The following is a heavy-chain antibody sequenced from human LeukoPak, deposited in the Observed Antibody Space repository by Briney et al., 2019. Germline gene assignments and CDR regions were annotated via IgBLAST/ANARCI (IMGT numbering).Heavy chain of an antibody. CDR3: ARYVILWFGEFAFDP. Sequence: PSETLSLTCAVYGGSFGGYYWSWIRQPPGKGLEWIGEINHSGSTNYNPSLKSRVTISVDTSKNQFSLKLSSVTAADTAVYYCARYVILWFGEFAFDPWGQGTLVTVSS. D-gene: IGHD3-10*01. CDR1: GGSFGGYY. CDR2: INHSGST. J-gene: IGHJ5*02. V-gene: IGHV4-34*01.